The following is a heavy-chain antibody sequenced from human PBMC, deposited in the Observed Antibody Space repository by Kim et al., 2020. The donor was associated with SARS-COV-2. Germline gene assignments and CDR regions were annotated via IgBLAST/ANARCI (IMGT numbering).Heavy chain of an antibody. V-gene: IGHV1-69*01. J-gene: IGHJ6*02. Sequence: YAQKFQGRVTITADESTSTAYMELRSLRSEDTAVYYCAIYRNYYYGMDVWGQGTTVTVSS. D-gene: IGHD1-26*01. CDR3: AIYRNYYYGMDV.